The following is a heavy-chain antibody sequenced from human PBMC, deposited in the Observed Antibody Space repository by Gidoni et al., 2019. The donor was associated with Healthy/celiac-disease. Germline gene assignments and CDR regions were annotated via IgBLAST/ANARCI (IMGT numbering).Heavy chain of an antibody. CDR2: IRSKANSYAT. Sequence: EVQLVESGGGLVQPGGSLKLSCAASGFTFSGSAMHWVRQASGKGLEWVGRIRSKANSYATAYAASVKGRFTISRDDSKNTAYLQMNSLKTEDTAVYYCTRHGYGSGSSVDYWGQGTLVTVSS. CDR1: GFTFSGSA. D-gene: IGHD3-10*01. V-gene: IGHV3-73*02. CDR3: TRHGYGSGSSVDY. J-gene: IGHJ4*02.